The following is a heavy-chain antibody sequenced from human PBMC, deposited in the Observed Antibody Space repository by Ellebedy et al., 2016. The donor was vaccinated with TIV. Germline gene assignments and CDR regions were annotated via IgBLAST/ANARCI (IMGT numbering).Heavy chain of an antibody. CDR1: EFTVGNNY. CDR3: MRRWS. J-gene: IGHJ4*02. D-gene: IGHD2-15*01. CDR2: IYSGGTT. V-gene: IGHV3-66*04. Sequence: GGSLRLSCTASEFTVGNNYMAWVRQAPGKGLEWVSLIYSGGTTHYADSVKGRFTISRDSFKNTLYLQMNSLRAEDTAVYYCMRRWSWGQGTLVTVSS.